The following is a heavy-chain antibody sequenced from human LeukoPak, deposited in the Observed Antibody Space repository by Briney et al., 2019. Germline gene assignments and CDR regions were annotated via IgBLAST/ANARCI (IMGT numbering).Heavy chain of an antibody. CDR1: GYTFTSYG. J-gene: IGHJ5*02. CDR3: ARAYGSGSYYNNWFDP. V-gene: IGHV1-18*01. CDR2: ISAYNGNT. D-gene: IGHD3-10*01. Sequence: GASVKVSCKASGYTFTSYGISRVRQAPGQGLEWMGWISAYNGNTNYAQKLQGRVTMTTDTSTSTAYMELRSLRSDDTAVYYCARAYGSGSYYNNWFDPWGQGTLVTVSS.